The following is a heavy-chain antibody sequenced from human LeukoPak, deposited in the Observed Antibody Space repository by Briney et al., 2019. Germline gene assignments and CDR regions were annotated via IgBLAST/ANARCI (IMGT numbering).Heavy chain of an antibody. J-gene: IGHJ4*02. D-gene: IGHD3-3*01. V-gene: IGHV3-21*04. CDR3: ARGRYYDFWSGYYTLLFDY. CDR1: GFTFTIYS. CDR2: ISSSSSSI. Sequence: TGGSLRLSCAASGFTFTIYSMNWVRQAPGKGLEWVSSISSSSSSIYYADSVKGRFTISRDNAKNSLYLQMNSLRAEDTAVYYCARGRYYDFWSGYYTLLFDYWGQGTLVTVSS.